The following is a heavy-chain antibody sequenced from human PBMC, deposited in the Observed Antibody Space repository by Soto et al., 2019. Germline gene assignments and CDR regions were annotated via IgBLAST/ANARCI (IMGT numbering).Heavy chain of an antibody. V-gene: IGHV3-33*01. D-gene: IGHD2-15*01. CDR3: ARGNALCSGGSCYYSYYFDY. J-gene: IGHJ4*02. CDR2: IWYDGSNK. CDR1: GFTFSSYG. Sequence: PGGSLRLSCAASGFTFSSYGMHWVRQAPGKGLEWVAVIWYDGSNKYYADSVKGRFTISRDNSKNTLYLQMNSLRAEDTAVYYCARGNALCSGGSCYYSYYFDYWGQGTLVTVSS.